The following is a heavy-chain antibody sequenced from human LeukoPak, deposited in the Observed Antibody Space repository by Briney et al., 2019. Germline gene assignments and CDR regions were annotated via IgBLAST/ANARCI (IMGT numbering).Heavy chain of an antibody. CDR2: ICYSGST. D-gene: IGHD3-22*01. J-gene: IGHJ3*02. V-gene: IGHV4-39*07. CDR1: GGSISSSSYY. Sequence: SETLSLTCTVSGGSISSSSYYWGWIRQPPGKGLEWIGSICYSGSTYYNPSLKSRVTISVDTSKNQFSLKLSSVTAADTAVYYCARDRPRYYDSSGQDAFDIWGQGTMVTVSS. CDR3: ARDRPRYYDSSGQDAFDI.